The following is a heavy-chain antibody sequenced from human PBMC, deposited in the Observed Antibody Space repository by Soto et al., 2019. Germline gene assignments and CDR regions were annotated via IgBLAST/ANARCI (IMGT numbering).Heavy chain of an antibody. D-gene: IGHD3-9*01. CDR1: GFTFSSYA. Sequence: GGSLRLSCAASGFTFSSYAMSWVRQAPGKGLEWVSAISGSGGSTYYADSVKGRFTISRDNSKNTLYLQMNSLRAEDTAVYYCAREKDYDILTVYKRAGGLDYWGQGTQVTVSS. V-gene: IGHV3-23*01. CDR3: AREKDYDILTVYKRAGGLDY. CDR2: ISGSGGST. J-gene: IGHJ4*02.